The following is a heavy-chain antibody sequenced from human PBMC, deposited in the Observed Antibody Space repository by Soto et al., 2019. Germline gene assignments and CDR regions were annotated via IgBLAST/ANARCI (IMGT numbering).Heavy chain of an antibody. Sequence: EVQLLESGGGLVQPGGSLRLSCAASGFTFSSYAMSWVRQAPGKGLEWDSAISGSGGSTYYADSVKGRFTISRDNSKNTLYLQMNSLRAEDTAVYYCAKGRGDYGGGFDYWGQGTLVTVSS. V-gene: IGHV3-23*01. D-gene: IGHD4-17*01. CDR3: AKGRGDYGGGFDY. CDR1: GFTFSSYA. J-gene: IGHJ4*02. CDR2: ISGSGGST.